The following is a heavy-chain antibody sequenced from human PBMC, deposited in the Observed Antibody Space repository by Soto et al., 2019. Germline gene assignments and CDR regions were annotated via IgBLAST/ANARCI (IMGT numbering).Heavy chain of an antibody. CDR1: GYTFTSYA. V-gene: IGHV1-3*01. CDR3: AREPLRDGYNPYYFDY. D-gene: IGHD5-12*01. Sequence: AAVKVSCKASGYTFTSYAMHWVRQAPGQRLEWMGWINAGNGNTKYSQKFQGRVTITRDTSASTAYMELSSLRSEDTAVYYCAREPLRDGYNPYYFDYWGQATLVTVSS. J-gene: IGHJ4*02. CDR2: INAGNGNT.